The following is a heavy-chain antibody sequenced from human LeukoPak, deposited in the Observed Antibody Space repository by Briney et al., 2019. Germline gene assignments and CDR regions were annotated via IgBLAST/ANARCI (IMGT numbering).Heavy chain of an antibody. CDR2: IIPIFGTA. D-gene: IGHD1-26*01. CDR3: ASKGWELLSYAFDI. CDR1: GYTFTSYG. Sequence: SVKVSCKASGYTFTSYGISWVRQAPGQGLEWMGGIIPIFGTANYAQKFQGRVTITADESTSTAYMELSSLRSEDTAVYYCASKGWELLSYAFDIWGQGTMVTVSS. V-gene: IGHV1-69*13. J-gene: IGHJ3*02.